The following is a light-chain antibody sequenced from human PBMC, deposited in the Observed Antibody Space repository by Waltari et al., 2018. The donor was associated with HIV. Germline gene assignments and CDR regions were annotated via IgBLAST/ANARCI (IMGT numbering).Light chain of an antibody. J-gene: IGLJ1*01. CDR3: QVWDSSRGLSFV. CDR1: NIPSTC. CDR2: DDH. Sequence: SYVLIQPPSVSVAPGQTATITCWGNNIPSTCVTWYQQTPCQAPVLVVSDDHDRPSGIPERVSGSNSGNTATLTISRVEAGDEADYYCQVWDSSRGLSFVFGSGTKVTVL. V-gene: IGLV3-21*02.